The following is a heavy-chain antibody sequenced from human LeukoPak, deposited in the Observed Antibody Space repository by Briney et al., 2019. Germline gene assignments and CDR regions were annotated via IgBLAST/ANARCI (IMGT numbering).Heavy chain of an antibody. CDR1: GGTFSSYA. J-gene: IGHJ5*02. CDR2: IIPIFGTA. CDR3: ASCSGGSCYSGDTWFDP. Sequence: GASVEVSCKASGGTFSSYAISWVRQAPGQGLEWMGGIIPIFGTANYAQKFQGRVTITADESTSTAYMELSSLRSEDTAVYYCASCSGGSCYSGDTWFDPWGQGTLVTVSS. V-gene: IGHV1-69*13. D-gene: IGHD2-15*01.